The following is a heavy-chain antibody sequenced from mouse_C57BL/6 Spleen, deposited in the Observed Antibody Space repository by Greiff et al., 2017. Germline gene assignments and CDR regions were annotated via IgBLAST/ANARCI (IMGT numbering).Heavy chain of an antibody. CDR2: IDPEDGDT. CDR1: GFNIKDYY. CDR3: TSWSGSPYYFDY. D-gene: IGHD1-1*01. Sequence: VQLQQSGAELVRPGASVKLSCTASGFNIKDYYMHWVKQRPEQGLEWIGRIDPEDGDTEYAPKFQGKATMTADTSSNTAYLQLSSLTSEDTAVYYCTSWSGSPYYFDYWGQGTTLTVSS. J-gene: IGHJ2*01. V-gene: IGHV14-1*01.